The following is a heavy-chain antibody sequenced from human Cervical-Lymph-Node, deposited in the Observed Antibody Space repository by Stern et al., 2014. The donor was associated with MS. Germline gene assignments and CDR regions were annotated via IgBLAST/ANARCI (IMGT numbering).Heavy chain of an antibody. CDR3: ARTPYDRTWFDP. Sequence: VQLVESGGELKKPGASVKASCKASGYTFTDYGFTWVRQAPGQGLEWMGWISTYNGNTDYARSLQGRVSMTTDTSANTVYLELRSLQSDDTAIYYCARTPYDRTWFDPWGQGTLVTVSS. CDR1: GYTFTDYG. V-gene: IGHV1-18*01. D-gene: IGHD1-14*01. CDR2: ISTYNGNT. J-gene: IGHJ5*02.